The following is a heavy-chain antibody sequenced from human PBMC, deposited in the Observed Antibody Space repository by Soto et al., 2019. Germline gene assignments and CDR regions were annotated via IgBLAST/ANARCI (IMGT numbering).Heavy chain of an antibody. V-gene: IGHV4-39*01. CDR2: VFYTGFT. J-gene: IGHJ4*02. Sequence: SETLSLTCAVSGDSISGSYYYWGWLRQSPGRGPEWIGSVFYTGFTSYNPSLESRVSVSVDTSKNQFSLKVSAVTAADTAVYYCASSQKGYNWNYFDHWGQGALVTVSS. CDR3: ASSQKGYNWNYFDH. CDR1: GDSISGSYYY. D-gene: IGHD1-20*01.